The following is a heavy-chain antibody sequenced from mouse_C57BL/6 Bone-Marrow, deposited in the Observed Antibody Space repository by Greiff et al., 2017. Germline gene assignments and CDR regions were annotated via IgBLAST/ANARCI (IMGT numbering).Heavy chain of an antibody. J-gene: IGHJ4*01. Sequence: LEESVAELVRPGASVKLSCTASGFNIKNTYMHWVKQRPEQGLEWIGRIDPANGNTKYAPKFQGKATITADTSSNTAYLQLSSLTSEDTAIYYCARGYYGSSLYYYAMDYWGQGTSVTVSS. D-gene: IGHD1-1*01. V-gene: IGHV14-3*01. CDR2: IDPANGNT. CDR1: GFNIKNTY. CDR3: ARGYYGSSLYYYAMDY.